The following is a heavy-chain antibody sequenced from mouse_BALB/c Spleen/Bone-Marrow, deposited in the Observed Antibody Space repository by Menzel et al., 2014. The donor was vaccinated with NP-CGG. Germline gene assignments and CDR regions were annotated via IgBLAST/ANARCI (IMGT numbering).Heavy chain of an antibody. Sequence: DVKLVESGGGLVKPGGSLKLSCAASGFAFSSYDMSWVRQTPEKRLEWVAYISSGGGSTYYPDTVKGRFTISRDNAKNTLYLQMSSLKSEDTAMYYCAREVRYFDYWGQGTTLTVSS. CDR1: GFAFSSYD. CDR2: ISSGGGST. CDR3: AREVRYFDY. V-gene: IGHV5-12-1*01. D-gene: IGHD2-14*01. J-gene: IGHJ2*01.